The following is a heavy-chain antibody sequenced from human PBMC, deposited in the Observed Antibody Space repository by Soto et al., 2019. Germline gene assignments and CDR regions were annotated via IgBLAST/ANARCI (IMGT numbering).Heavy chain of an antibody. CDR3: ARGRRDYGDYVGARGYYYYYMDV. J-gene: IGHJ6*03. V-gene: IGHV3-66*01. CDR1: GFTVSSNY. D-gene: IGHD4-17*01. Sequence: GGSLRLSCAASGFTVSSNYMSWVRQAPGKGLEWVSVIYSGGSTYYADSVKGRFTISRDNSKNTLYLQMNSLRAEDTAVYYCARGRRDYGDYVGARGYYYYYMDVWGKGTTVTVSS. CDR2: IYSGGST.